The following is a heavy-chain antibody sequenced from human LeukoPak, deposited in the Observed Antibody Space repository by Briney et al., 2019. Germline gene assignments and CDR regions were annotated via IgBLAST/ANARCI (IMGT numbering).Heavy chain of an antibody. V-gene: IGHV3-7*01. D-gene: IGHD2-8*01. J-gene: IGHJ4*02. Sequence: AGGSLRLSCAASGFTFTNYWMHWVRQAPGKGLEWVANIREDGGERHYVDFVKGRFTISRDNAGNSLFLQMNSLRVEDTAVYYWVTFKYLPTMVSFWGQGTLVTVSS. CDR2: IREDGGER. CDR1: GFTFTNYW. CDR3: VTFKYLPTMVSF.